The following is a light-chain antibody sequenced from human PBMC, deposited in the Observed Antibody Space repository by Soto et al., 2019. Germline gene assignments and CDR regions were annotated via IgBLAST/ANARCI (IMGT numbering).Light chain of an antibody. Sequence: IVLTQSPGTLSLSPGERATLSCRASQSVSSNYLAWYQQKPGQAPRLLIYGASRRATAIPDRFSGSGSGTDFTLTISRLETEDFAVYYCQQYGSSPWAFGQGTKVEIK. CDR3: QQYGSSPWA. CDR2: GAS. J-gene: IGKJ1*01. CDR1: QSVSSNY. V-gene: IGKV3-20*01.